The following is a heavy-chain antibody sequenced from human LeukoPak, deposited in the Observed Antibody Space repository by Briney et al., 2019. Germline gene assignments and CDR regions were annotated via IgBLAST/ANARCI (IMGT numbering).Heavy chain of an antibody. CDR2: INHSGST. V-gene: IGHV4-34*01. J-gene: IGHJ4*02. Sequence: SETLSLICAVYGGSFSGYYWSWIRQPPGKGLEWIGEINHSGSTNYNPSLKSRVTISVDTSKNQFSLKLSSVTAADTAVYYCARSWATTVAVFDYWGQGTLVTVSS. D-gene: IGHD4-11*01. CDR1: GGSFSGYY. CDR3: ARSWATTVAVFDY.